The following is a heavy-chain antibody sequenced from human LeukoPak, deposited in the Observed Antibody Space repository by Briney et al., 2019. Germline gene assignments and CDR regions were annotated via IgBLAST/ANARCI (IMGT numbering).Heavy chain of an antibody. CDR2: MSKSDGTT. V-gene: IGHV3-23*01. CDR1: GFTFSSNA. Sequence: SGGSLRLSCVASGFTFSSNAMSWVRQAPGKGLEWVSGMSKSDGTTDYADSVRGRFTISRDNSKKTLYLQMNSLRAEDTAVYYCAKGGWGSHFDCWGQGTLVTVSS. CDR3: AKGGWGSHFDC. J-gene: IGHJ4*02. D-gene: IGHD7-27*01.